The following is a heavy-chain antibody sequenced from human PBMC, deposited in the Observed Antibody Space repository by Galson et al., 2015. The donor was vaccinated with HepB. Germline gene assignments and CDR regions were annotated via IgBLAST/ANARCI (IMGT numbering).Heavy chain of an antibody. V-gene: IGHV3-30-3*01. CDR2: ISYDGSNK. D-gene: IGHD2-15*01. Sequence: SCKASGGTFSSYAMHWVRQAPGKGLEWVAVISYDGSNKYYADSVKGRFTISRDNSKNTLYLQMNSLRAEDTAVYYCASDGVVAPAEYYFDYWGQGTLVTVSS. J-gene: IGHJ4*02. CDR3: ASDGVVAPAEYYFDY. CDR1: GGTFSSYA.